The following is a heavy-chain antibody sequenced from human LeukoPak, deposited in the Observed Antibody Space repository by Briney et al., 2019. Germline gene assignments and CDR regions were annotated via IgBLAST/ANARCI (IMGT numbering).Heavy chain of an antibody. D-gene: IGHD2-15*01. CDR2: ISGRGDNT. V-gene: IGHV3-21*01. Sequence: GGSLRLSCAAWGFIFPNAFMNWVRQAPGKGLEGVSSISGRGDNTFYAVPVEGRFTISRDNAKHSLYLQMNSLRAEDTAVYYCARDIEISWFDPWGQATLVTVSS. CDR3: ARDIEISWFDP. CDR1: GFIFPNAF. J-gene: IGHJ5*02.